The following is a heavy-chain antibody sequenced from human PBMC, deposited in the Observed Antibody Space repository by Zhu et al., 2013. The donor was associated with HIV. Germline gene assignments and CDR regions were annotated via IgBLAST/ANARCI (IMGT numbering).Heavy chain of an antibody. CDR3: ARDPLEIISLHFDY. Sequence: GQGLEWLGLIYLNSGATNYAQKFQGRITLTRDKSITTAYMELSSLRSDDTAIYYCARDPLEIISLHFDYWGQGSLITVSS. J-gene: IGHJ4*02. D-gene: IGHD3-10*01. V-gene: IGHV1-2*02. CDR2: IYLNSGAT.